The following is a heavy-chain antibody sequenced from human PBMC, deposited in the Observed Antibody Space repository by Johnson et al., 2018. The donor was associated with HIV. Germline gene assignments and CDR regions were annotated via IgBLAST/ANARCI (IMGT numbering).Heavy chain of an antibody. J-gene: IGHJ3*02. CDR1: GFTFDDYA. Sequence: EVQLVESGGGLVQPGRSLRLSCAASGFTFDDYAMHWVRQAPGKGLEWVSGISWNSGSIGYADSVKGRFTISRDNAKNSLYLQMNSLRAEDTALYYCAKDRDLAAAGTDAFDIWGQGTMVTVSS. CDR2: ISWNSGSI. D-gene: IGHD6-13*01. CDR3: AKDRDLAAAGTDAFDI. V-gene: IGHV3-9*01.